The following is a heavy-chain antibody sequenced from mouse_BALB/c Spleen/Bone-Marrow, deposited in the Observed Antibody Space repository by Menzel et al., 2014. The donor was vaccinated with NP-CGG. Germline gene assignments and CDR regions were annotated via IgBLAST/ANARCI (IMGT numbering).Heavy chain of an antibody. J-gene: IGHJ2*01. D-gene: IGHD1-1*01. CDR2: IYPSDSYT. CDR3: TREGYYGSSYVDY. CDR1: GYTFTSYW. V-gene: IGHV1-69*02. Sequence: QVQLQQPGAELVRPGASVKLSCKASGYTFTSYWINWVKPRPGQGLEWIGNIYPSDSYTNYNQKFKDKATLTVDKSSSTAYMQLSSPTSEDSAVYYCTREGYYGSSYVDYWGQGTTLTVSS.